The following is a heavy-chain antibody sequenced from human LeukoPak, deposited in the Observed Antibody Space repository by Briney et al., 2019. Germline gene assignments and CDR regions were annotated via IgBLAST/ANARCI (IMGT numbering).Heavy chain of an antibody. CDR3: ARREYSYGYRY. CDR2: IYTSGST. D-gene: IGHD5-18*01. Sequence: PSQTLSLTCTVSGGSISSGSYYWSWIRQPAGKGLEWIGRIYTSGSTNYNPSLKSRVTISVDTSKNQFSLKLSSVTAADTAVYYCARREYSYGYRYWGQGTLVTVSS. V-gene: IGHV4-61*02. CDR1: GGSISSGSYY. J-gene: IGHJ4*02.